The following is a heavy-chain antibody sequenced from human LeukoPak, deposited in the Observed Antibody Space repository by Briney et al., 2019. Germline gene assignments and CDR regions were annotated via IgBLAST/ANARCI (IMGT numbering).Heavy chain of an antibody. V-gene: IGHV3-74*01. Sequence: GGSLRLSCAASGFTFSNYWMHWARQAPGKRLVWVSVISPDGTITNHADSVKGRFTISRDNAKSTLSLHMNSLRAEDTAVYYCASPTLSWGLGTMVTVSS. CDR3: ASPTLS. CDR1: GFTFSNYW. J-gene: IGHJ3*01. CDR2: ISPDGTIT.